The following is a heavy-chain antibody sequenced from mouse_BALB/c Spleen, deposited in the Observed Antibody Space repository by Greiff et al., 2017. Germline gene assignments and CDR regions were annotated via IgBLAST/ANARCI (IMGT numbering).Heavy chain of an antibody. J-gene: IGHJ4*01. CDR1: GFTFNTNA. Sequence: EVQLVETGGGLVQPKGSLKLSCAASGFTFNTNAMNWVRQAPGKGLEWVARIRSKSNNYATYYADSVKDRFTISRDDSQSMLYLQMNNLKTEDTAMYYCVREGIYYYGSSYGYAMDYGGQGTSVTVAS. D-gene: IGHD1-1*01. CDR2: IRSKSNNYAT. CDR3: VREGIYYYGSSYGYAMDY. V-gene: IGHV10S3*01.